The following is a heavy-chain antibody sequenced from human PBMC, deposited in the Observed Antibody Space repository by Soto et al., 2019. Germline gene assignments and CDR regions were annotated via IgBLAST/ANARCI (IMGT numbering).Heavy chain of an antibody. CDR1: GGSISSGDYY. V-gene: IGHV4-30-4*01. D-gene: IGHD5-12*01. Sequence: SETLSLTCTVSGGSISSGDYYWSWIRQPPGKGLEWIGYIYYSGSTYYNPSLKSRVTISVDTSKKQLSLKLSSVTAADTAVYYCARSQRPPPTIDSYYYGMDVWGQGTTVTVSS. CDR3: ARSQRPPPTIDSYYYGMDV. J-gene: IGHJ6*02. CDR2: IYYSGST.